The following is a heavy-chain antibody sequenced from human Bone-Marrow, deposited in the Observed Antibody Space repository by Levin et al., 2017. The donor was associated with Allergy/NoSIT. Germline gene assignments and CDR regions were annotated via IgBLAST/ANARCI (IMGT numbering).Heavy chain of an antibody. V-gene: IGHV4-59*01. J-gene: IGHJ4*02. D-gene: IGHD1-26*01. CDR1: GGSISGYY. CDR2: IYNSGRT. CDR3: ARCPSGSYPTRFDY. Sequence: SQTLSLTCTVSGGSISGYYWSWIRQPPGKGLEWIGYIYNSGRTNYNPSLESRVTISVDTSKNQFSLRLTSVTAADTAVYYCARCPSGSYPTRFDYWGQGTLVTVSS.